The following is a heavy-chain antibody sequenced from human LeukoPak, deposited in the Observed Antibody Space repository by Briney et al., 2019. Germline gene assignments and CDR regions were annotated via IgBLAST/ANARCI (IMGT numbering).Heavy chain of an antibody. CDR2: TYTSGST. CDR3: ARDTYYYDSSGYLLFDY. J-gene: IGHJ4*02. CDR1: GGSISSYY. D-gene: IGHD3-22*01. Sequence: PSETLSLTCTVSGGSISSYYWSWIRQPAGKGLEWIGRTYTSGSTNYNPSLKSRVTMSVDTSKNQFSLKLSSVTAADTAVYYCARDTYYYDSSGYLLFDYWGQGTLVTVSS. V-gene: IGHV4-4*07.